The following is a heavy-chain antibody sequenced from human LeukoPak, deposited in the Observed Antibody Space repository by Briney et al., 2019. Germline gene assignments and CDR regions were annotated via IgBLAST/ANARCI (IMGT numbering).Heavy chain of an antibody. V-gene: IGHV3-23*01. CDR3: AKQRTYYYGSGSYYFDY. CDR2: ISGSGGST. CDR1: GFTFSSYA. J-gene: IGHJ4*02. D-gene: IGHD3-10*01. Sequence: GGSLRLSCAASGFTFSSYAMSWVRLAPGKGLEWVSAISGSGGSTYYADSVKGRFTISRDNSKNTLYLQMNSLRAEDTAVYYCAKQRTYYYGSGSYYFDYWGQGTLVTVSS.